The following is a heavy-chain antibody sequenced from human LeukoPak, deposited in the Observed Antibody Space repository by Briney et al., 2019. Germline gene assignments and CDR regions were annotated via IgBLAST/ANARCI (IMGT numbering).Heavy chain of an antibody. CDR3: ARDPEDSSSDHFNPPLAY. J-gene: IGHJ4*02. V-gene: IGHV1-18*01. CDR2: ISTYNANT. D-gene: IGHD6-6*01. Sequence: ASVKVSFKASGYTFTRNGITWVRQAPGQGLEWMGWISTYNANTKYAQKLQGRVTMTTDTSTSTAYMELRSLRSDDTAMYYCARDPEDSSSDHFNPPLAYWGQGTLVTVSS. CDR1: GYTFTRNG.